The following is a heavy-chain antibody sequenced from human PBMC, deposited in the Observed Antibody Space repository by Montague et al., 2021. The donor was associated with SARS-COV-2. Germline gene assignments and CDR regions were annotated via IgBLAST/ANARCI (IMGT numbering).Heavy chain of an antibody. Sequence: SLRLSCAASGFTFSSFEMTWVRQAPGKGLEWVSHISDSGRTTFYADSVRGRFTASRDNAENSLYLQMNSLRAEDTAIYFCAGDQGYSYGCGHWGQGTLVTVSS. J-gene: IGHJ4*02. CDR3: AGDQGYSYGCGH. D-gene: IGHD5-18*01. V-gene: IGHV3-48*03. CDR1: GFTFSSFE. CDR2: ISDSGRTT.